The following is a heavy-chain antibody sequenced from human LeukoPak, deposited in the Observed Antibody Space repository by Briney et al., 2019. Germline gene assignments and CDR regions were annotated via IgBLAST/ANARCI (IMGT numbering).Heavy chain of an antibody. D-gene: IGHD6-13*01. CDR3: ARGKVGRAASHAAFDI. V-gene: IGHV4-34*01. CDR1: GGSFSGYY. J-gene: IGHJ3*02. Sequence: PSQALSLTCAVSGGSFSGYYWSWIRQPPGKGLEWIGEIYHSGSTNRKPSLKSRVTISVDTSKNQFSLRLSSVTAADTAVYYCARGKVGRAASHAAFDIWGQGRMVT. CDR2: IYHSGST.